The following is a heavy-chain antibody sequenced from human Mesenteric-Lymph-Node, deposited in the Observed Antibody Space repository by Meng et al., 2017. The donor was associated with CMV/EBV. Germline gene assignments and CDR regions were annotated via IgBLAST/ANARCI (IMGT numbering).Heavy chain of an antibody. J-gene: IGHJ6*02. CDR3: ARFFVFGADTSPPYYYGMDV. V-gene: IGHV1-18*01. Sequence: SVKVSCKASGYNFRTHGVSWVRQAPGQGLEWMGWISGYNGDTKHAQRFQGRLTMTTETSTTTAFMELGSLTSDDTAIYYCARFFVFGADTSPPYYYGMDVWGQGTTVTVSS. CDR1: GYNFRTHG. CDR2: ISGYNGDT. D-gene: IGHD3-3*01.